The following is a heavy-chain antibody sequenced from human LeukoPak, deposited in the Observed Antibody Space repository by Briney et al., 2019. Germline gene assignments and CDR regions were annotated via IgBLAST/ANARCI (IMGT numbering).Heavy chain of an antibody. CDR1: GGSFSGYY. D-gene: IGHD3-16*02. Sequence: SETLSLTCAVYGGSFSGYYWRWIRQPPGKGLEWIGEINHSGSTNYNPSLKSRVTISVDTSKNQFSLKLSSVTAADTAVYYCARGNYDYVWGSYRQYYFDYWGQGTLVTVSS. CDR3: ARGNYDYVWGSYRQYYFDY. V-gene: IGHV4-34*01. J-gene: IGHJ4*02. CDR2: INHSGST.